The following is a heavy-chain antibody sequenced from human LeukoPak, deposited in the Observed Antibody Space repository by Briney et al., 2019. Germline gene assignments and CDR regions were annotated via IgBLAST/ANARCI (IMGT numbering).Heavy chain of an antibody. CDR2: ISGSGGST. J-gene: IGHJ4*02. V-gene: IGHV3-23*01. CDR3: AKFSPKLLWFGERRIEDY. CDR1: GFTFSSYA. D-gene: IGHD3-10*01. Sequence: SGGSLRLSCAASGFTFSSYAMGWVRQAPGKGLDWVSAISGSGGSTYYADSVKGRFTISRDNSKNTLYLQMNSLRAEDTAVYYCAKFSPKLLWFGERRIEDYWGRGTLVTVSS.